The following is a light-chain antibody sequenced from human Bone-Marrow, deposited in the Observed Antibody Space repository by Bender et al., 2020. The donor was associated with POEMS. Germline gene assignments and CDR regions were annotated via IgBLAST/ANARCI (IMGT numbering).Light chain of an antibody. J-gene: IGLJ3*02. V-gene: IGLV1-40*01. Sequence: QSVLTQPPSVSGAPGQTVTISCTGSSSNIGALYDVHWYQQLPGTPPQLIINENDNRPSGVPDRFSGSKSGTSASLAITGLQAEDEADYYCQSYDNYLDEWVFGGGTKLTVL. CDR3: QSYDNYLDEWV. CDR2: END. CDR1: SSNIGALYD.